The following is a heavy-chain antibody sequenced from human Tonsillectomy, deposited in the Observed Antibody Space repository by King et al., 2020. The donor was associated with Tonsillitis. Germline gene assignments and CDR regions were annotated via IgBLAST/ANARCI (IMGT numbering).Heavy chain of an antibody. CDR2: IYAGNA. CDR3: ARRLGDLNAFDI. D-gene: IGHD3-10*01. V-gene: IGHV4-59*08. CDR1: GGSIGNYF. J-gene: IGHJ3*02. Sequence: VQLQESGPGLVKPAETLSLTCTVSGGSIGNYFWSWIRQPPGKGLEWIGHIYAGNANYNPSLKSRASISLDTSRKQFSLDLSHVTAADTAIYFCARRLGDLNAFDIWGQGTMVNVSS.